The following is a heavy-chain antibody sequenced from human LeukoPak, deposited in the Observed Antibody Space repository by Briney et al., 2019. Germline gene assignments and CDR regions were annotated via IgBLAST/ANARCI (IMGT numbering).Heavy chain of an antibody. J-gene: IGHJ6*02. CDR2: ISSSGGST. D-gene: IGHD4-11*01. CDR3: AKDLVTTDYYYGMDV. V-gene: IGHV3-23*01. Sequence: GGSLRLSCAASGFTFSSYAMSWVRQVPGKGLEWVSAISSSGGSTYHADSVKGRFTISRDNSKNTLYLQMNSLRAEDTAVYYCAKDLVTTDYYYGMDVWGQGTTVTVSS. CDR1: GFTFSSYA.